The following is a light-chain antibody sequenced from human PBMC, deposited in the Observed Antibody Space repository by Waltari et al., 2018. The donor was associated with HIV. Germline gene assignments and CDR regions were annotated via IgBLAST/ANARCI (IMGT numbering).Light chain of an antibody. J-gene: IGLJ3*02. CDR2: VNSDGTH. Sequence: QVVVTQSPSASASLGASVTLTCTLSSDYSSNAIEWHKQHPGKGPRYLMKVNSDGTHMKGEGIPGRFSGSNSGPARYLTISSLQSEDEADYYCKTWGTALEVFGGGTRLTVL. V-gene: IGLV4-69*01. CDR3: KTWGTALEV. CDR1: SDYSSNA.